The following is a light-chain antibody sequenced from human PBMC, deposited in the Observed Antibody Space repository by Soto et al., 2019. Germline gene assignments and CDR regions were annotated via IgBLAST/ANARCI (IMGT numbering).Light chain of an antibody. CDR1: STDFVSYNR. V-gene: IGLV2-18*02. Sequence: QSALTQPPSVSGSPGQSVTISCTGTSTDFVSYNRVSWYQQPPGTAPKLIIYEVAKRPSGVSARFSGSQSGDTASLTISGLQAADEAYYYCCSRLFGGGTKLTVL. CDR2: EVA. J-gene: IGLJ2*01. CDR3: CSRL.